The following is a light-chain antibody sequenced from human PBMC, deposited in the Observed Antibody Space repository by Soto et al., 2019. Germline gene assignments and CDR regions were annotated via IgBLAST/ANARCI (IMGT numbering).Light chain of an antibody. CDR1: QSISTW. CDR2: RAS. Sequence: DIQMTQSPSSLSASVGDRVTITCRASQSISTWLAWFQQTPGKAPKLLIYRASTLEGGAPSRFSGCGSGTEFTLTISSLQSEDFAVYYCQQYSDWPGTFGQGTKVDI. V-gene: IGKV1-5*03. CDR3: QQYSDWPGT. J-gene: IGKJ1*01.